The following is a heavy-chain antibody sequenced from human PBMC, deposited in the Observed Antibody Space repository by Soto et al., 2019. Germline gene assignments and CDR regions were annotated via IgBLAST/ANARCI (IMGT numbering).Heavy chain of an antibody. V-gene: IGHV3-15*01. J-gene: IGHJ4*02. CDR3: VTEGGYPGSNFYGAY. D-gene: IGHD1-26*01. CDR1: GFTFSRAY. CDR2: GIGSHAGGTT. Sequence: EVQLAESGGGLVEPGGSISLSCVASGFTFSRAYMAWVRQDPGKGLEWVGRGIGSHAGGTTDYATSVKGRFTISRDDSENALYLQMNNLKSQYTSLYYCVTEGGYPGSNFYGAYWGQGTLVTVSS.